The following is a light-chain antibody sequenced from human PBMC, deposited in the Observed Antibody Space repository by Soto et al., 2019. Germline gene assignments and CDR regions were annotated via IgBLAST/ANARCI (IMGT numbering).Light chain of an antibody. V-gene: IGKV1-33*01. J-gene: IGKJ4*01. CDR1: QDISNY. Sequence: DIQMTQSPSSLSASVGDRVTITCQASQDISNYLNWYQQKPGKAPKLLIYDASNLETGVPSRFSGSGSGTDFTFTISSLQPEDIATYYCQQYDNLRLTCGGGTKAEIK. CDR3: QQYDNLRLT. CDR2: DAS.